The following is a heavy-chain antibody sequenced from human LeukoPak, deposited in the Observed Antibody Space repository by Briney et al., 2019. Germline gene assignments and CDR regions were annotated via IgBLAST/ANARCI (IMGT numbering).Heavy chain of an antibody. Sequence: PGGSLRLSCAASGFTFSSYWMSSVRQAPGKGLEWVANIKQDGSEKYDVDAVKGRFTISRDNAKNSLYLQMNRLRAEDTAVYYCAREVGDDYGDVFWRREYYFDYWGQGTLVTVSS. CDR2: IKQDGSEK. CDR1: GFTFSSYW. D-gene: IGHD4-17*01. CDR3: AREVGDDYGDVFWRREYYFDY. J-gene: IGHJ4*02. V-gene: IGHV3-7*01.